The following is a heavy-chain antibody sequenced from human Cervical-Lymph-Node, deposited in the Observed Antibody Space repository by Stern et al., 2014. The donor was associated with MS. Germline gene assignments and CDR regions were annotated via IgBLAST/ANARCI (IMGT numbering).Heavy chain of an antibody. Sequence: EMQLVESGGGLVQPGGALGIPCVAPGFTFSRVWMHWVRQPPGKGPVWVSRINSDGSGTNYADFVKVRFTISRDNAKNTLYLQINSLRAEDTAVYYCARVSHISGLDWAQGTLVTVSS. CDR1: GFTFSRVW. D-gene: IGHD3-22*01. CDR2: INSDGSGT. J-gene: IGHJ4*02. CDR3: ARVSHISGLD. V-gene: IGHV3-74*01.